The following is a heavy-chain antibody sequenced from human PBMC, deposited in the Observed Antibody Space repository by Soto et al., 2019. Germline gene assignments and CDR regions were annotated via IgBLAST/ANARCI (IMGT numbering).Heavy chain of an antibody. J-gene: IGHJ6*02. CDR2: IIPIFGTA. D-gene: IGHD6-6*01. CDR3: AAEVYSCSPLAPISYGMDV. CDR1: GGTFSSYA. Sequence: QVQLVQSGAEVKKPGSSVKVSCKASGGTFSSYAISWVRQAPGQGLEWMGGIIPIFGTANYAQKFQGRVTITADESTSTAYMELSSLRSEDTAVYYCAAEVYSCSPLAPISYGMDVWGQGTTVTVSS. V-gene: IGHV1-69*01.